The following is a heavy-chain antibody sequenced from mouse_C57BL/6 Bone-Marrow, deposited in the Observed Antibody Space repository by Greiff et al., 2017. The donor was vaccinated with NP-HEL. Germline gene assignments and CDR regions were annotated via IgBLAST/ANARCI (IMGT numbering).Heavy chain of an antibody. Sequence: EMKLVESGGGLVKPGGSLKLSCAASGFTFSDYGMHWVRQAPEKGLEWVAYISSGSSTIYYADTVKGRFTISRDNAKNTLFLQMTSLRSEDTAMYYCARETGTWYFDVWGTGTTVTVSS. V-gene: IGHV5-17*01. CDR3: ARETGTWYFDV. D-gene: IGHD4-1*01. J-gene: IGHJ1*03. CDR1: GFTFSDYG. CDR2: ISSGSSTI.